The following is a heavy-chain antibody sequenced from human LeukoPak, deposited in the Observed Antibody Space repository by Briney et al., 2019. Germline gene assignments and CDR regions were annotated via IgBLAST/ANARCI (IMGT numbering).Heavy chain of an antibody. CDR1: GYTFTSYY. V-gene: IGHV1-46*01. D-gene: IGHD5-24*01. Sequence: GASVKVSCKASGYTFTSYYMHWVRQAPGQGLEWMGIINPSGGSTSYARKFQGRVTMTRDTSTSTVYMELSSLRSEDTAVYYCARDLGGDGYNYSWFDPWGQGTLVTVSS. J-gene: IGHJ5*02. CDR2: INPSGGST. CDR3: ARDLGGDGYNYSWFDP.